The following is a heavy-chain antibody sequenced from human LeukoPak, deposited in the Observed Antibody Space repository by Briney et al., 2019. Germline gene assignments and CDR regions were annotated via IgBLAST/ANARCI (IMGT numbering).Heavy chain of an antibody. J-gene: IGHJ4*02. Sequence: ASVKVSCKASGYTFTGYYMHWVRQAPGQGLEWMGWINPNSGGTNYAQKFQGRVTITRDMSTSTAYMELSSLRSEDTAVYYCAASVQQLPYYFDYWGQGTLVTVSS. V-gene: IGHV1-2*02. CDR2: INPNSGGT. D-gene: IGHD6-13*01. CDR1: GYTFTGYY. CDR3: AASVQQLPYYFDY.